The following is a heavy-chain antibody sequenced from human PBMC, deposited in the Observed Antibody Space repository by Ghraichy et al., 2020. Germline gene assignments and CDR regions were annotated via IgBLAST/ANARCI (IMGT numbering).Heavy chain of an antibody. V-gene: IGHV3-11*06. CDR1: GFTFSDYY. J-gene: IGHJ4*02. D-gene: IGHD5-18*01. CDR2: ISSSSSYT. Sequence: GESLNISCAASGFTFSDYYMSWIRQAPGKGLEWVSYISSSSSYTNYADSVKGRFTISRDNAKNSLYLQMNSLRAEDTAVYYCARESYSYGYGYWGQGTLVTVSS. CDR3: ARESYSYGYGY.